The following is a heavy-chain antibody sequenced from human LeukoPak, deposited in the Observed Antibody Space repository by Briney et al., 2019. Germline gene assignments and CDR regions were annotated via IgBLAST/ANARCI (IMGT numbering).Heavy chain of an antibody. J-gene: IGHJ3*02. D-gene: IGHD5-12*01. CDR3: PRDPPMPGYSSSKDAFDI. CDR1: GYTFTTYG. V-gene: IGHV1-18*01. Sequence: ASVKVSCKASGYTFTTYGISWVRQAPGQGLEWMGWISAYNGKINYAHKFQGRVTMTTDTSTSTAYMELRSLRSDDTAVYYCPRDPPMPGYSSSKDAFDIWGQGTRVTVSS. CDR2: ISAYNGKI.